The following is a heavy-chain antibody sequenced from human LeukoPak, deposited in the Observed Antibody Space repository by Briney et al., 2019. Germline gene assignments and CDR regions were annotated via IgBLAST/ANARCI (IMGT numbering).Heavy chain of an antibody. CDR2: ISTSSNYI. D-gene: IGHD6-19*01. J-gene: IGHJ3*02. Sequence: GGSLRLSCADSGSTFNNYNMNWVRQAPGKGLEWVSSISTSSNYIYYADSVKGRFTISRDNAKNSLYPQMNSLRAEDTALYYCARGDDSSGWRGAAFDIWGQGPMVTVSS. V-gene: IGHV3-21*01. CDR1: GSTFNNYN. CDR3: ARGDDSSGWRGAAFDI.